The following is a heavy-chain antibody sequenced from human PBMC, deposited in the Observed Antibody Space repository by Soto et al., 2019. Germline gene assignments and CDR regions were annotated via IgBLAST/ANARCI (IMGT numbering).Heavy chain of an antibody. CDR1: GFTLSSYL. J-gene: IGHJ4*02. CDR3: GRAPGGTGIVDN. V-gene: IGHV3-74*01. Sequence: LXLSCAASGFTLSSYLMQWVRQAPGKGLVWVSRINSEGTTTFYADSVKGRFTISRDNAKNTLYLQMNSLRAEDTAVYYCGRAPGGTGIVDNWGQGNLVTVSS. CDR2: INSEGTTT. D-gene: IGHD7-27*01.